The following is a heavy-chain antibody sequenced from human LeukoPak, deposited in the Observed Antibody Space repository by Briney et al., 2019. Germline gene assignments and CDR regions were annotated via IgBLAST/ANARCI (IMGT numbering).Heavy chain of an antibody. CDR2: ISGSGGST. Sequence: GGSLRLSCAASGFTFSSYAMSWVRQAPGKGLEWVSAISGSGGSTYYADSVKGRFTISRDNSKNTLYLQMNSLRAEDTAVYYCAEGYGIVVVPAAIQDYWGQGTLVTVSS. J-gene: IGHJ4*02. CDR3: AEGYGIVVVPAAIQDY. D-gene: IGHD2-2*01. CDR1: GFTFSSYA. V-gene: IGHV3-23*01.